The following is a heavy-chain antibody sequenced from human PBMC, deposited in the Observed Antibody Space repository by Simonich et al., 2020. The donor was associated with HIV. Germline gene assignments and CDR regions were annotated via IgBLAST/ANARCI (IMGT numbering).Heavy chain of an antibody. V-gene: IGHV4-34*01. CDR2: INHSVNT. D-gene: IGHD3-3*01. CDR1: GGSFSSYY. CDR3: AAGNGLLRFLEWEGTYMDV. Sequence: QVQLEQWGAGLLKPSETLSLTCAVYGGSFSSYYWSWIRQPPGKGLEWIGEINHSVNTNYNSSLKSRVTISVDTSKNQFSLKLSSVTAADTAVYYCAAGNGLLRFLEWEGTYMDVWGKGTTVTVSS. J-gene: IGHJ6*03.